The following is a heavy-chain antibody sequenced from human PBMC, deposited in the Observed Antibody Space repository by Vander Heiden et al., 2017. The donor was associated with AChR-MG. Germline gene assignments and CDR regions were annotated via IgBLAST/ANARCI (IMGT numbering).Heavy chain of an antibody. V-gene: IGHV3-30-3*01. J-gene: IGHJ6*02. D-gene: IGHD5-12*01. Sequence: QVQLVESGGGVVQPGRSLRPSCAASGFTFSSYAMHWVRQAPGKGLEWVAVISYDGSNKYYADSVKGRFTISRDNSKNTLYLQMNSLRAEDTAVYYCARDGYYYYYYGMDVWGQGTTVTASS. CDR2: ISYDGSNK. CDR1: GFTFSSYA. CDR3: ARDGYYYYYYGMDV.